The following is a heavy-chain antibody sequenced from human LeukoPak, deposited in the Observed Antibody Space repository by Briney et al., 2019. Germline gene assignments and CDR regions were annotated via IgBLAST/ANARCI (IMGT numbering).Heavy chain of an antibody. CDR3: ARAPYDSFNYYGMDV. CDR2: IYTSGST. D-gene: IGHD3-22*01. Sequence: SETLSLTCTVSGGSISTNYWSWIRQPAGKGLEWIGHIYTSGSTNCNPSLKSRVTMSVDTSKNQFSLKLSSVTAADRAVYYCARAPYDSFNYYGMDVWGQGTTVTVSS. CDR1: GGSISTNY. J-gene: IGHJ6*02. V-gene: IGHV4-4*07.